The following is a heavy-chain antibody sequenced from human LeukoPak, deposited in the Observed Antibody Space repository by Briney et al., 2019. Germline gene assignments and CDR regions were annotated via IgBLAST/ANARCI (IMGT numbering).Heavy chain of an antibody. CDR2: IWYDGSYK. D-gene: IGHD6-13*01. CDR1: GFTFSNYC. J-gene: IGHJ4*02. V-gene: IGHV3-33*06. CDR3: AKVVQYTASTGTGLDY. Sequence: GGSLRLSCAASGFTFSNYCMHWVRQAPGKGLDWVAVIWYDGSYKYYADSVKGRFTISRDNSKNTLYLQMNSLRAEDTAVYYCAKVVQYTASTGTGLDYWGQGTLVTVSS.